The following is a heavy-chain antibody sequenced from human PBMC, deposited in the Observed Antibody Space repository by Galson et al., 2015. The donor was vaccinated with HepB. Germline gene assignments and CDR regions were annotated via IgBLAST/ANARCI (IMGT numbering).Heavy chain of an antibody. J-gene: IGHJ6*02. D-gene: IGHD3-10*01. CDR3: ARGKRGEWYSFYYYGMDV. CDR2: IKEDGSEK. V-gene: IGHV3-7*04. Sequence: SLRLSCAASEFILSMYWMNWVRQAPGKGLEWVANIKEDGSEKNYVDSVKGRFTISRDNAKNSLYLQMNSLRAEDTAIYYCARGKRGEWYSFYYYGMDVWGQGTTVTVSS. CDR1: EFILSMYW.